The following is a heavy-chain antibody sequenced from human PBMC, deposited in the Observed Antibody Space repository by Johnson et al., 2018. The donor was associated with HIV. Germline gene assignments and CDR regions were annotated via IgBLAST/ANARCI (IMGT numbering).Heavy chain of an antibody. CDR1: GFTFSSYA. V-gene: IGHV3-30-3*01. CDR2: LSYAGSNK. J-gene: IGHJ3*02. CDR3: GSLVGRSAGEAFDI. Sequence: QVLLVESGGGVVQPGGSLRLSCAASGFTFSSYAMHWVRQAPGKGLEWVAVLSYAGSNKYYADSVKGRFTISRDNSKNTLYLQMNIRRAEDTAVYYCGSLVGRSAGEAFDIWGQGTMVTVSS. D-gene: IGHD1-26*01.